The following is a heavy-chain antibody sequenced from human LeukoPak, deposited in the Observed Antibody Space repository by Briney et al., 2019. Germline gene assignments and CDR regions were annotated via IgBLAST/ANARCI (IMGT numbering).Heavy chain of an antibody. CDR2: IYYSGST. Sequence: SETLSITCTVSGGSISSSSYYWGWIRQPPGKGLEWIGSIYYSGSTCYNPSLKSRVTISVDTSKNQFSLKLSSVTAADTAVYYCARAKWELLKYNWFDPWGQGTLVTVSS. CDR1: GGSISSSSYY. CDR3: ARAKWELLKYNWFDP. V-gene: IGHV4-39*07. J-gene: IGHJ5*02. D-gene: IGHD1-26*01.